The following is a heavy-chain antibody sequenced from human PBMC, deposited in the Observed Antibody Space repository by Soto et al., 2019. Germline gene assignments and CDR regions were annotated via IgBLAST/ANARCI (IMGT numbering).Heavy chain of an antibody. CDR1: GFTFSRCD. Sequence: SGGSLRLSCGTSGFTFSRCDMNWVRQAPGKGLEWVSFISSSASYMYYADSVKGRFTISRDNSKKSLYLQMNSLRADDTAVYYCARECVDTVTSITIPFDYWGQGALVTVSS. V-gene: IGHV3-21*01. J-gene: IGHJ4*02. CDR2: ISSSASYM. D-gene: IGHD5-12*01. CDR3: ARECVDTVTSITIPFDY.